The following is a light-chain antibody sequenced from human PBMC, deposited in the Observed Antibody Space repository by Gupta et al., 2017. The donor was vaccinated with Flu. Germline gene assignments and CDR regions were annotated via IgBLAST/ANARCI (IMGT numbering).Light chain of an antibody. CDR2: DDS. J-gene: IGLJ2*01. V-gene: IGLV3-21*02. Sequence: SYVLTQPPSVSVAPGQTARITCGGNNIGSNSVHWYQQKPGQAPVVVVFDDSDRPSGIPERFSCSNSGNTATLTSSRVEAGDEADDYCQVSDNSTDNPGIFGGGTKLTVL. CDR1: NIGSNS. CDR3: QVSDNSTDNPGI.